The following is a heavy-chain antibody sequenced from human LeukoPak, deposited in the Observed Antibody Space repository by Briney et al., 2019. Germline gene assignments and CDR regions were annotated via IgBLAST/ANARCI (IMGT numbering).Heavy chain of an antibody. CDR1: GFTFSSYS. V-gene: IGHV3-48*02. J-gene: IGHJ4*02. D-gene: IGHD1-26*01. CDR3: ARRGFRSVDY. Sequence: GGSLRLSCAASGFTFSSYSMNWVRQAPGKGLEWVSYISSSTIYYADSVKGRFTISRDNAKISLHLQMNSLRDEDTAVYYCARRGFRSVDYWGQGTLVTVSS. CDR2: ISSSTI.